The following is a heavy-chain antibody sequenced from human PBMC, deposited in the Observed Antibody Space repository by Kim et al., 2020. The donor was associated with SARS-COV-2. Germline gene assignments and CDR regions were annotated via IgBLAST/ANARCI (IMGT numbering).Heavy chain of an antibody. Sequence: GGSLRLSCAASGFTFSSYWMSWVRQAPGKGLEWLANIKQDGSEKYYVDSVKGRFTISRDNAKNSLYLQMNSLRAEDTAVYYCARDGTSSIAAAGTLFDYWGQGTLVTVSS. D-gene: IGHD6-13*01. CDR2: IKQDGSEK. J-gene: IGHJ4*02. CDR1: GFTFSSYW. V-gene: IGHV3-7*01. CDR3: ARDGTSSIAAAGTLFDY.